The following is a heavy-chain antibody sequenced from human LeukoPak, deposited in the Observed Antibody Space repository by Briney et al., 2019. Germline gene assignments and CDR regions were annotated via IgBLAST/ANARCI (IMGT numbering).Heavy chain of an antibody. D-gene: IGHD2-8*02. J-gene: IGHJ5*02. CDR3: ARADYGTGGWFDP. V-gene: IGHV4-31*03. Sequence: SGTLSLTCTVSGGSISSGGYYWSWIRQHPGKGLEWIGYIYYSGSTYYNPSLKSRVTISVDTSKNQFSLKLSSVTAADTAVYYCARADYGTGGWFDPWGQGTLVTVSS. CDR2: IYYSGST. CDR1: GGSISSGGYY.